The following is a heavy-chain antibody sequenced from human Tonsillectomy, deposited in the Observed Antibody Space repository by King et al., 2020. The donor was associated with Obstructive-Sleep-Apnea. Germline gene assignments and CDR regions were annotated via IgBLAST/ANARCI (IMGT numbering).Heavy chain of an antibody. J-gene: IGHJ4*02. Sequence: VQLVESGGGLVQPGGSLRLSCAASGFTFSSYAMSWVRQAPGKGLEWVSAIIGSGGSTYYADSVKGRFTISRDNSKNTLYLQMNSLRAEDTAVYYCARVYDSSGYYYDYWGQGTLVTVSS. CDR2: IIGSGGST. V-gene: IGHV3-23*04. CDR1: GFTFSSYA. CDR3: ARVYDSSGYYYDY. D-gene: IGHD3-22*01.